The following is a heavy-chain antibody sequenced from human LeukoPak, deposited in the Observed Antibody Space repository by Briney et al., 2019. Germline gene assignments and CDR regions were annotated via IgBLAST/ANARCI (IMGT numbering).Heavy chain of an antibody. D-gene: IGHD1-26*01. V-gene: IGHV1-18*01. CDR3: AAELYSGTYGRCCSFAF. J-gene: IGHJ4*02. CDR2: ISAYNGNT. Sequence: ASVKVSCKASGYTFTNYGINWVRQAPGQGLEWMGWISAYNGNTNSAQKILGRFTMTTDTSTSTAYMELRSLRSDDTAVYYCAAELYSGTYGRCCSFAFWGQGTQVTVS. CDR1: GYTFTNYG.